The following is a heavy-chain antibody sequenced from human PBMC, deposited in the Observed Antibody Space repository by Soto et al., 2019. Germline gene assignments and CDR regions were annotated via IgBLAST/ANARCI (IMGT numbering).Heavy chain of an antibody. J-gene: IGHJ4*02. CDR3: VKASTVTGVGGYR. CDR2: ISSNGRNT. D-gene: IGHD6-19*01. V-gene: IGHV3-74*03. Sequence: EVQLVESGGGLVQPGGSLRLSCAASGFAFSSYWMQWVRQAPGKGPVWVSRISSNGRNTTYADPVKGRFTVSRDNGTHTLHLQMTSLRDDDTAVYYCVKASTVTGVGGYRWGQGTLVTVSS. CDR1: GFAFSSYW.